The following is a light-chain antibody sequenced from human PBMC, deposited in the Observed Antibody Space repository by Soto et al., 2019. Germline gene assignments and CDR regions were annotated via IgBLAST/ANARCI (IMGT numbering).Light chain of an antibody. CDR3: QQYERYSIT. Sequence: DIQMTQSPSTLSASVGDRVTITCRASQSISRLAWYQQKPGEAPKLLIYKASSLESGVSSRFSGSGSGTEFTLTISSLQPDDFATYYCQQYERYSITCGQGTRLEIE. V-gene: IGKV1-5*03. CDR1: QSISR. J-gene: IGKJ5*01. CDR2: KAS.